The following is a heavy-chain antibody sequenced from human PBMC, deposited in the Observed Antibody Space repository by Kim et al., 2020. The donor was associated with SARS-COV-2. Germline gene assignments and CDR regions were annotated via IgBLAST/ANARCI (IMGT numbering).Heavy chain of an antibody. CDR3: AQLWPHDS. Sequence: GGSLRLSCAASGFTVSSNHMSWVRQAPGKGLEWVSIIYSGGNTYYADSVKGRFTISRDNSKNTVYLQMNSLRAEDTAVYYCAQLWPHDSWGQGTLVTVSS. J-gene: IGHJ5*01. D-gene: IGHD3-10*01. CDR1: GFTVSSNH. V-gene: IGHV3-66*01. CDR2: IYSGGNT.